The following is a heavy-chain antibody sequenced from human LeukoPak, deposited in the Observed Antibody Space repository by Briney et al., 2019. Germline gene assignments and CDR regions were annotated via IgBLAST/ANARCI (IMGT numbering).Heavy chain of an antibody. J-gene: IGHJ4*02. D-gene: IGHD2-2*01. CDR2: ISGSGGST. Sequence: GGSLRLSCAASGFTFSSYAMSWVRQAPGKGLEWISAISGSGGSTYYADSVKGRFTISRDNSKNTLYLQMNSLRAEDTAVYYCAKDYGVVVPAAKNYFDYWGQGTLVTVSS. CDR1: GFTFSSYA. CDR3: AKDYGVVVPAAKNYFDY. V-gene: IGHV3-23*01.